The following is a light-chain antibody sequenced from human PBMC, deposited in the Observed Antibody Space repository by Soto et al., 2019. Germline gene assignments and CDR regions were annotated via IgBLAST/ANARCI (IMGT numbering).Light chain of an antibody. CDR2: EVS. CDR1: SSDVGGYNY. J-gene: IGLJ1*01. CDR3: SSHSATSPYV. V-gene: IGLV2-14*01. Sequence: QSVLTQPASVSGSPGQSITISCTGTSSDVGGYNYVSWYQQHPGKAPKLMIYEVSNRPSGISNRFSGSKSGNTASLTISGLHVEDEADYYCSSHSATSPYVFGTGTKLTVL.